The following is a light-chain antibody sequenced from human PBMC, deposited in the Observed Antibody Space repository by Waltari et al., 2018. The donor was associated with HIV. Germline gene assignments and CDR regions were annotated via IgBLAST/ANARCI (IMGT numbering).Light chain of an antibody. J-gene: IGLJ3*02. CDR3: VLYMGSGISV. CDR2: NTN. Sequence: VTLTCGLSSGSVSTSYYPSWYQQTPGQAPRTLIYNTNTRSSGVPDRFSGSILGNKAALTIAGAQADDESDYYCVLYMGSGISVFGGGTKLTVL. CDR1: SGSVSTSYY. V-gene: IGLV8-61*01.